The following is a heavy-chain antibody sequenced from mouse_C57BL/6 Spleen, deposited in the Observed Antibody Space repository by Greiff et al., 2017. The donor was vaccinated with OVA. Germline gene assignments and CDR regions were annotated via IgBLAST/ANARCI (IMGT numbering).Heavy chain of an antibody. CDR1: GYTFTDYW. CDR3: ARDDYYGAWFAY. Sequence: VQLQQPGPELVKPGASVKLSCKASGYTFTDYWMNWVKQRPGQGLEWIGNINPSNGGTNYNEKFKSKATLTVDKSSSTAYMQLSSLTSEDSAVYSCARDDYYGAWFAYWGQGTLVTVSA. J-gene: IGHJ3*01. D-gene: IGHD1-1*01. V-gene: IGHV1-53*01. CDR2: INPSNGGT.